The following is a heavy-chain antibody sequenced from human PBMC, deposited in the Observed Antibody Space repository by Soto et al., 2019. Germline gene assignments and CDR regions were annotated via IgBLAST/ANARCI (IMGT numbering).Heavy chain of an antibody. CDR3: AREGDLGWLLGGSKYVDY. CDR2: INPISGGT. J-gene: IGHJ4*02. CDR1: GYTFTGYY. V-gene: IGHV1-2*02. D-gene: IGHD3-3*01. Sequence: GASVKVSCKASGYTFTGYYMHWVRQAPGQGLEWMGWINPISGGTNYAQKFQGRVTMTRDTSISTAYMELSRLRSDDTAVYYCAREGDLGWLLGGSKYVDYWGQGTLVTV.